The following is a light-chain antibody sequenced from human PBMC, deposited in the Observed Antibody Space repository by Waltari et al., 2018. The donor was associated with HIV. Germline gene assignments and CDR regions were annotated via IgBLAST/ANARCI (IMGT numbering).Light chain of an antibody. Sequence: QSVLTQTPSASGTPGQRVIVSCSGSSSNIGRNTVTWYQQPPGAAPRLLIHSLDQRPSGVPDRFSGSKSGASASLAISGLQSEDEADYYCAAWDDSLNAYVFGGGTKVTVL. V-gene: IGLV1-44*01. J-gene: IGLJ1*01. CDR3: AAWDDSLNAYV. CDR2: SLD. CDR1: SSNIGRNT.